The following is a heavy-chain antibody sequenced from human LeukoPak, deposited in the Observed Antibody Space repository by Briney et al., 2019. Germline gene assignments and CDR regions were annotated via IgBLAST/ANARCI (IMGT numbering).Heavy chain of an antibody. CDR2: LSYDRSNE. CDR3: AGSWFYRDYFEY. CDR1: GFPFSSYG. D-gene: IGHD3-10*01. V-gene: IGHV3-30*03. J-gene: IGHJ4*02. Sequence: GGSLRLSCAASGFPFSSYGMHWVRQAPGKGLEWVAVLSYDRSNEYYADSVKGRFTISRDNSKNTLYLQMNSLRVEDTAVYYCAGSWFYRDYFEYWGQGTLVTVSS.